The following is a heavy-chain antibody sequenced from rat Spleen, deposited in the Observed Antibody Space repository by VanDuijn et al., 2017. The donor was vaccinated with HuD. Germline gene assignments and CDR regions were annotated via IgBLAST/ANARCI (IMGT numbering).Heavy chain of an antibody. J-gene: IGHJ4*01. D-gene: IGHD1-10*01. CDR1: GFTFNNYW. V-gene: IGHV5-31*01. Sequence: EVQLVESGGGLVQPGRSLKLSCVASGFTFNNYWMTWIRQAPGKGLGWVASIIDTGGRTYYPDSVKGRFTISRDNAKSTLYLQMNSLRSEDTATYYCTSGDNRYVMDAWGQGASVTVSS. CDR2: IIDTGGRT. CDR3: TSGDNRYVMDA.